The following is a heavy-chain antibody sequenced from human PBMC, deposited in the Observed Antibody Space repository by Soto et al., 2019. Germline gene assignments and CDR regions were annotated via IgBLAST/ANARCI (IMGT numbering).Heavy chain of an antibody. CDR1: GFSFSTTGAG. J-gene: IGHJ4*02. CDR2: IFWNDAK. D-gene: IGHD2-15*01. V-gene: IGHV2-5*01. Sequence: QIALKESGPTLVKPSQNLTLTCTFSGFSFSTTGAGVGWIRQPPVKSLEWLALIFWNDAKRYSPSLRSRLIMIKDTSKNQVVLTMTNVDPVDTATYYCAYRRGGSSSGGNFDYWGQGTPVTVYS. CDR3: AYRRGGSSSGGNFDY.